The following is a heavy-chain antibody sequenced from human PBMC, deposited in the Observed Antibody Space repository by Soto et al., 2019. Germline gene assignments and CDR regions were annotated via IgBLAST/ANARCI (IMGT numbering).Heavy chain of an antibody. V-gene: IGHV4-30-4*01. CDR1: GDSINSGDYY. CDR2: IHFSGRT. Sequence: LSLTCIVSGDSINSGDYYWSWIRQPPGKGLEWIGNIHFSGRTYYSPSLKSRVTMSTDTSKNQFSLRLTYVTSADTAVYYCARDKQGFSYGYGSQYFYYHGLDVWGQGTTVTVSS. D-gene: IGHD5-18*01. J-gene: IGHJ6*02. CDR3: ARDKQGFSYGYGSQYFYYHGLDV.